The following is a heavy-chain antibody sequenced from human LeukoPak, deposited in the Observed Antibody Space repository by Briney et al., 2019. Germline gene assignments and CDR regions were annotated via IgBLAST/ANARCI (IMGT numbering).Heavy chain of an antibody. J-gene: IGHJ2*01. CDR3: ARDHLPYYYDSSGYYFDL. Sequence: PGGSLRLSCAASGFTFSSYGMHWVRQAPGKGLEWVAVIWYDGSNKYYADSVKGRFTISRDNSKNTLYLQMNSLRAEDTAVYYCARDHLPYYYDSSGYYFDLWGRGTLVTVSS. V-gene: IGHV3-33*01. CDR1: GFTFSSYG. CDR2: IWYDGSNK. D-gene: IGHD3-22*01.